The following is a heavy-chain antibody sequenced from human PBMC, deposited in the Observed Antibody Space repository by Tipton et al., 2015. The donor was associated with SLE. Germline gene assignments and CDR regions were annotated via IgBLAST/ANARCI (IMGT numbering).Heavy chain of an antibody. D-gene: IGHD2-21*01. Sequence: QSGPEVKKPGASVKVSCKASGYTITGYYMHWVRQAPGQGLEWMGRINPNSGGTNYAQKFQGRITMTRDTSISTAYMELSRLRSDDTAVYYCAVTFCGGDCYSAYYYYGMDVWGQGTTVTVSS. CDR2: INPNSGGT. V-gene: IGHV1-2*06. CDR1: GYTITGYY. J-gene: IGHJ6*02. CDR3: AVTFCGGDCYSAYYYYGMDV.